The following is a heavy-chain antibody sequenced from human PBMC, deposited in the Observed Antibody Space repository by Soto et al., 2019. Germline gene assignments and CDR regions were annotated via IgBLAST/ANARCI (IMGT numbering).Heavy chain of an antibody. CDR3: ARGSGGRSVISGGFDY. D-gene: IGHD3-16*01. V-gene: IGHV3-30-3*01. J-gene: IGHJ4*02. Sequence: QVQLVESGGGVVQPGRSLRLSCAASGFTFSSYAMHWVRQAPGKGLEWVAVISYDGSNKYYADSVKGRFTISRDNSKNPLYLQMNSLRAEDTAVYYCARGSGGRSVISGGFDYWGQGTLVTVSS. CDR2: ISYDGSNK. CDR1: GFTFSSYA.